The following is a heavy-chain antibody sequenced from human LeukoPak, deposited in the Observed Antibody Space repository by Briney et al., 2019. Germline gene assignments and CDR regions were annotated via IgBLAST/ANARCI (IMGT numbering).Heavy chain of an antibody. Sequence: GGSLRLSCAASGFTFSSYGMHWVRQAPGKGLEWVAVIWYDGSNKYYADSVKGRFTISRDNSKNTLYLQMNSLRAEDTAVYYCARDLPPYSSGWYVYYWGQGTLVTVSP. CDR3: ARDLPPYSSGWYVYY. V-gene: IGHV3-33*01. D-gene: IGHD6-19*01. CDR2: IWYDGSNK. CDR1: GFTFSSYG. J-gene: IGHJ4*02.